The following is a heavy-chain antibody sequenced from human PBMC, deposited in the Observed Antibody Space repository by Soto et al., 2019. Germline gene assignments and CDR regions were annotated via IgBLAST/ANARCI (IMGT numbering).Heavy chain of an antibody. V-gene: IGHV4-30-2*03. CDR2: TYYSGST. CDR3: ARHPSDFWFDP. J-gene: IGHJ5*02. D-gene: IGHD2-21*02. CDR1: GDTISTGGYT. Sequence: PSETLSLTCDVSGDTISTGGYTWAWIRQPPGKALEWIGHTYYSGSTYYNPSLKSRVTVSVDTSKNQFSLKLSSVTAADTAVYYCARHPSDFWFDPWGQGTLVTVSS.